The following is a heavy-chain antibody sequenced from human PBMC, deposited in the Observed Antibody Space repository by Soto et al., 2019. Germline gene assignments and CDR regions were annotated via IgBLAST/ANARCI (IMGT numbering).Heavy chain of an antibody. J-gene: IGHJ6*02. D-gene: IGHD2-21*02. CDR2: IIPIFGTA. CDR3: ARGRIVVVTATYYYYYGMDV. V-gene: IGHV1-69*13. Sequence: SVKVSCKASGGTFSSYAISWVRQAPGQGLEWMGGIIPIFGTADYAQKFQGRVTITADESTSTAYMELSSLRSEDTAVYYCARGRIVVVTATYYYYYGMDVWGQGTTVTVSS. CDR1: GGTFSSYA.